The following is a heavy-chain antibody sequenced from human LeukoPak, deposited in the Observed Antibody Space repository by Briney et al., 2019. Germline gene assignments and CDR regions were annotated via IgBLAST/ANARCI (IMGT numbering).Heavy chain of an antibody. CDR3: AKAQGRVQLERRGLLLDL. J-gene: IGHJ2*01. V-gene: IGHV3-23*01. CDR2: ISGSGGST. CDR1: GFTFSSYA. D-gene: IGHD1-1*01. Sequence: GGSLRLSCAASGFTFSSYAMSLVRQAPGEGLEWGSAISGSGGSTYYADSVKGRFTISRDNSKNTLYLQMNSLRAEDTAVYYCAKAQGRVQLERRGLLLDLWGRGTLVTVSS.